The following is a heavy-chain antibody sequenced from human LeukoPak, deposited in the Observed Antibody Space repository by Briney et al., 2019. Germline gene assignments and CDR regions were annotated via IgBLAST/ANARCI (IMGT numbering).Heavy chain of an antibody. CDR3: ARHYGTNGYFSSFFDY. D-gene: IGHD3-22*01. J-gene: IGHJ4*02. CDR2: LYYSRNT. Sequence: PSETLSLTCTVSGGSIGDYYWSWIREPPGKGLEWIGYLYYSRNTNYSPSLKSRVTISADTSKNQVYLKLRSVTAADTAVYYCARHYGTNGYFSSFFDYWGQGTLVTVSS. CDR1: GGSIGDYY. V-gene: IGHV4-59*01.